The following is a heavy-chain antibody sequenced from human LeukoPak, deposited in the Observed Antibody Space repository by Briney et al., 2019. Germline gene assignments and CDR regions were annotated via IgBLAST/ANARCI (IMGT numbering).Heavy chain of an antibody. CDR3: ASHSSYVSPFRS. V-gene: IGHV4-38-2*02. J-gene: IGHJ5*02. CDR2: IYHTGST. D-gene: IGHD3-10*02. CDR1: GYSISSGYY. Sequence: SETLSLTCTVSGYSISSGYYWGWIRQSPKKGLEWIGYIYHTGSTDYNPSLKIRVTISVETSKNQFSLKLSSVTAADTAVYYCASHSSYVSPFRSWGRGPLVTVSP.